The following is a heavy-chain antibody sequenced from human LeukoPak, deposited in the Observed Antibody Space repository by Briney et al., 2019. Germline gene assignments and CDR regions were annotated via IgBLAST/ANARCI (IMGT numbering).Heavy chain of an antibody. J-gene: IGHJ3*02. V-gene: IGHV4-4*02. CDR2: IYHSGTT. CDR3: ARDQWLLRGGDHDAFYI. CDR1: GGSISSTHW. Sequence: PSGTLSLTCAVSGGSISSTHWWDWVRQPPGKGLEWIGEIYHSGTTNYNPSLKSRATISIDMTKNQFFLKLSSVTAADTAVYYCARDQWLLRGGDHDAFYIWGQGTMVTVSS. D-gene: IGHD6-19*01.